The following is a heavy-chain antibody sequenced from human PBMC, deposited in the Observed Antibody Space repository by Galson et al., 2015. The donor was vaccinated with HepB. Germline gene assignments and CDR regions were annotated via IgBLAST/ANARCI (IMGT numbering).Heavy chain of an antibody. D-gene: IGHD3-22*01. CDR3: ATRGLITMIVAHDAFDI. J-gene: IGHJ3*02. CDR2: IYYSGST. CDR1: GGSISSGGYY. V-gene: IGHV4-31*03. Sequence: LSLTCTVSGGSISSGGYYWSWIRQHPGKGLEWIGYIYYSGSTYYNPSLKSRVTISVDTSKNQFSLKLSSVTAADTAVYYCATRGLITMIVAHDAFDIWGQGTMVTVPS.